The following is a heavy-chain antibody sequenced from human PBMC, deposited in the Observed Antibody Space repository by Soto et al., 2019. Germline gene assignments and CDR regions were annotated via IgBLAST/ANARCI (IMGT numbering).Heavy chain of an antibody. Sequence: QVQLQESGPGLVKPSQTLSLTCTVSGGSISSGGYYWSWIRQHPGKGLEWIGYIYYSGSTYYNPSLKRRVTISVDTSKNQFSLKLSSVTAADTAVYYCARDRSGRNPDFDYWGQGTLVTVSS. CDR2: IYYSGST. CDR3: ARDRSGRNPDFDY. CDR1: GGSISSGGYY. J-gene: IGHJ4*02. V-gene: IGHV4-31*03. D-gene: IGHD3-22*01.